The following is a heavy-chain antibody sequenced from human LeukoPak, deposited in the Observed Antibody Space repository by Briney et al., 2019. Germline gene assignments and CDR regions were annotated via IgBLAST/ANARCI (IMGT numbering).Heavy chain of an antibody. J-gene: IGHJ4*02. CDR2: ISYDGSNK. Sequence: GGSLRLSCAASGFTFSSYGMHWVRQAPGKGLEWVAVISYDGSNKYYADSVKGRFTISRDNSKNTLYLQMNTLRVEDTAVYYCAKGVSTRPLYYFDNWGQGTLVTVSS. CDR3: AKGVSTRPLYYFDN. D-gene: IGHD6-6*01. CDR1: GFTFSSYG. V-gene: IGHV3-30*18.